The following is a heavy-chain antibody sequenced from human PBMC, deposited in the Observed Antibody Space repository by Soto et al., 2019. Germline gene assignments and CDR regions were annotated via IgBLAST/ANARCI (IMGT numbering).Heavy chain of an antibody. V-gene: IGHV1-8*01. D-gene: IGHD6-6*01. CDR2: MNPNSGNT. CDR3: ARGRESSSVQIAY. J-gene: IGHJ4*02. Sequence: QVQLVQSGAEVKKPGASVKVSCKASGYTFTSYNINWVRLATGQGLEWMGWMNPNSGNTGYAQKFQDRVTMTSDSSISTAYMELSSLRSEDTAVYYCARGRESSSVQIAYWGQGTLVTVSS. CDR1: GYTFTSYN.